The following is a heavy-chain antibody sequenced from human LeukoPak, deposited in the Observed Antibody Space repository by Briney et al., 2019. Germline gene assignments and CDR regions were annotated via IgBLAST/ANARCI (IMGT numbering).Heavy chain of an antibody. CDR3: ARNGITMVRWSFDY. CDR1: GGSFSGYY. J-gene: IGHJ4*02. D-gene: IGHD3-10*01. CDR2: INHSGST. Sequence: SETLSLTCAVYGGSFSGYYWSWIRQPPGKGLEWIGEINHSGSTNYNPSIKSRVTISVDTSKNQFSLKLSSVTAADTAVYYCARNGITMVRWSFDYWGQGTLVTVSS. V-gene: IGHV4-34*01.